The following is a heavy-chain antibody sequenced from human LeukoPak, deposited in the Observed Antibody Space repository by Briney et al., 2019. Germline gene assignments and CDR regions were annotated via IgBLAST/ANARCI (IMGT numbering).Heavy chain of an antibody. V-gene: IGHV3-23*01. CDR3: TRALIGTKDY. CDR2: ISDSGGST. Sequence: PGGSLRLSCAASGFTFSSSGMSWVRQAAGKGLEWVSIISDSGGSTYYAGSVKGRFTISRDNSKNTLYLQMNSLRAEDTAVYYCTRALIGTKDYWGQGTLVTVSS. J-gene: IGHJ4*02. D-gene: IGHD3-22*01. CDR1: GFTFSSSG.